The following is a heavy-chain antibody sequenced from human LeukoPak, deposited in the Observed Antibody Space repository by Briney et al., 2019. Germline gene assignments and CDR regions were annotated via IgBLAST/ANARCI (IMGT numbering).Heavy chain of an antibody. Sequence: SETLSLTCTVSGGSISSSSYYWGWIRQPPGKGLEWIGSIYYSGSTYYNPSLKSRVTISVDTSKNQFSLKLSSVTAADTAVYYCASPYYDFWSGAHTDYWGQGTLVTVPS. J-gene: IGHJ4*02. V-gene: IGHV4-39*01. CDR3: ASPYYDFWSGAHTDY. CDR2: IYYSGST. D-gene: IGHD3-3*01. CDR1: GGSISSSSYY.